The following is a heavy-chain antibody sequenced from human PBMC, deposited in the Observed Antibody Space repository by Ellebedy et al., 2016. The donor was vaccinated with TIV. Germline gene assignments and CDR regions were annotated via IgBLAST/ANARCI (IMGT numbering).Heavy chain of an antibody. CDR2: IYYSGST. CDR1: GGSISSGGYY. V-gene: IGHV4-31*03. Sequence: SETLSLXCTVSGGSISSGGYYWSWIRQHPGKGLEWIGYIYYSGSTYYNPSLKSRVTISVDTSKNQFSLKLSSVTAADTAVYYCARDHRSSGLDYWGQGTLVTVSS. CDR3: ARDHRSSGLDY. D-gene: IGHD1-14*01. J-gene: IGHJ4*02.